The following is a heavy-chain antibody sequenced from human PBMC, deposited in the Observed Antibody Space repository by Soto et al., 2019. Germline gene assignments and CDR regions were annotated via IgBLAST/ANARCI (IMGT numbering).Heavy chain of an antibody. D-gene: IGHD6-13*01. V-gene: IGHV3-15*07. CDR1: GFTFSNAW. Sequence: GGSLRLSCAASGFTFSNAWMNWVRQAPGKGLDWVGRIKSKTDGGTTDYATAGKGRFTISRDDSKNTLYLQMNSLKTEDSAVYYCTTYSNSWYPRPYWGQGTLVTVSS. CDR2: IKSKTDGGTT. CDR3: TTYSNSWYPRPY. J-gene: IGHJ4*02.